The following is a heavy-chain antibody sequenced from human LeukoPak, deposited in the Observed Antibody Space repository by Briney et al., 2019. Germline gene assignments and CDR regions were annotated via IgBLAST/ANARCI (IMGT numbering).Heavy chain of an antibody. V-gene: IGHV1-46*01. J-gene: IGHJ6*03. CDR2: TNPSGGRT. CDR1: GYTFTSYY. Sequence: ASVKVSCKASGYTFTSYYMHWVRQAPGQGLEWMGITNPSGGRTSYAQKFQGRVTMTRDMSTSTVYMELSSLRSEDTAVYYCARSSGRSPNRDYMDVWGKGTTVT. CDR3: ARSSGRSPNRDYMDV. D-gene: IGHD1-14*01.